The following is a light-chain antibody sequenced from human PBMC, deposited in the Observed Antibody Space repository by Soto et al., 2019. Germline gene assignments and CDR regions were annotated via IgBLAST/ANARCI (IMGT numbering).Light chain of an antibody. J-gene: IGKJ1*01. CDR1: QSITRD. CDR2: GAS. V-gene: IGKV3-15*01. CDR3: QNYNGGPRT. Sequence: EIVMTQSPATLSVSPGERATLSCRASQSITRDLAWYQHNPGQAPRLLIYGASTRATGIPARFSGSGSGSSFPLTISTLRSEDFAVYYCQNYNGGPRTSGQGPKV.